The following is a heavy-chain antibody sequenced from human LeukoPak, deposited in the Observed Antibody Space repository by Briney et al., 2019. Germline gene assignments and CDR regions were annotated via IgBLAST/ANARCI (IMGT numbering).Heavy chain of an antibody. CDR2: INPSGGST. V-gene: IGHV1-46*01. CDR3: ARFAVHRRIAVDGQFGLDY. J-gene: IGHJ4*02. D-gene: IGHD6-19*01. Sequence: ASVKVSCKASGYIFTSYNMNWVRQAPGQELEWMGIINPSGGSTNYAQKFQGRVTMTRDTSTSTVYMELSSLRSEDTAVYYCARFAVHRRIAVDGQFGLDYWGQGTLVTVSS. CDR1: GYIFTSYN.